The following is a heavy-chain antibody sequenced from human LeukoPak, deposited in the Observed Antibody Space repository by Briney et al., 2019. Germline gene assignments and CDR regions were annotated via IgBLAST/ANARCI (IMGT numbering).Heavy chain of an antibody. D-gene: IGHD2-8*01. J-gene: IGHJ4*02. CDR3: ARLCGATNGVCYRWGFDY. Sequence: SETLSLTCAVYGGXFSGYYWTWIRQPPGKGLEWIGEINHSGRTNYNPSLKSRVTISVDTSKNQFSLKLSSVTAADTAVYHCARLCGATNGVCYRWGFDYWGQGTLVTVSS. CDR1: GGXFSGYY. CDR2: INHSGRT. V-gene: IGHV4-34*01.